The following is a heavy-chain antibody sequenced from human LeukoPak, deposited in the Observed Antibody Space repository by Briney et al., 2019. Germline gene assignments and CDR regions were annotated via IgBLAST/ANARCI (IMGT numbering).Heavy chain of an antibody. J-gene: IGHJ5*02. CDR3: ARIVRGYSYAYGVVWFDP. CDR1: GFTVSSNY. Sequence: LRLSCTASGFTVSSNYMSWVRQPPGKGLEWIGSIYYSGNTYYNASLKSQVSISIDTSKNQFSLRLTSVTAADTAVYYCARIVRGYSYAYGVVWFDPWGQGTLVTVSS. D-gene: IGHD5-18*01. CDR2: IYYSGNT. V-gene: IGHV4-39*07.